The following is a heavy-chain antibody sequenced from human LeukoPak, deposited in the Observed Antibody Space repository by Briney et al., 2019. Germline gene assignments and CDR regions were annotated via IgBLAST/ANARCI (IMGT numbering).Heavy chain of an antibody. J-gene: IGHJ4*02. Sequence: SETLSLTCTVSTDSINNYSWNWIRQPPEKGLEWIGYVYSSGLTNYNPSLKSRVTITIDTSKKKFSLKLTSVSAADTAVYYCVSEEIYGREWFWGQGTLVTVSS. D-gene: IGHD3-3*01. V-gene: IGHV4-4*08. CDR3: VSEEIYGREWF. CDR1: TDSINNYS. CDR2: VYSSGLT.